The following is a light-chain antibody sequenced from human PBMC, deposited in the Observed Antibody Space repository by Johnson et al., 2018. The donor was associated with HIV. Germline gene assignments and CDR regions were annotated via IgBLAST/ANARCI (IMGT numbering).Light chain of an antibody. V-gene: IGLV1-51*02. CDR3: GTWDSSLSGSYV. CDR2: ENN. CDR1: SSNIGNNY. J-gene: IGLJ1*01. Sequence: QSVLTQPPSVSAAPGQKVTISCSGSSSNIGNNYVSWYQQHPGTAPKLLIYENNKRPSGSPDRFSGSKSGTSATLGITGLQTGDEADYYCGTWDSSLSGSYVCGTGTKVTVL.